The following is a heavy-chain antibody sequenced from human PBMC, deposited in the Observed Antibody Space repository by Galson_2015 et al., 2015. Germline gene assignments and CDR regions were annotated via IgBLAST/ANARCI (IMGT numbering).Heavy chain of an antibody. D-gene: IGHD3-3*01. CDR1: GFTFRSCA. V-gene: IGHV3-23*01. Sequence: SLRLSCAASGFTFRSCAMSWVRQAPGKGLEWVSAISGSGGSIYYADSVKGRFTISRDNSKNTLYLQMNSLRDEDTAVYYCAKDPRRSLEWLTLRYFDLSGRGSLVTASS. CDR2: ISGSGGSI. J-gene: IGHJ2*01. CDR3: AKDPRRSLEWLTLRYFDL.